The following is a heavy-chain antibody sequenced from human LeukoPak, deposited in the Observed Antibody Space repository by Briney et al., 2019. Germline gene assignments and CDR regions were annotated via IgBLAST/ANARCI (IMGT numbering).Heavy chain of an antibody. CDR3: ARVPAATHYTYYFDY. CDR1: GYTFTNYD. Sequence: ASVKVSCKASGYTFTNYDINWVRQATGQGLEWMGWMNPNSGNTGYAQKFQGRVTITTNTSISTAYMELSSLRSEDTAVYYCARVPAATHYTYYFDYWGQGTLVTVSS. V-gene: IGHV1-8*03. CDR2: MNPNSGNT. J-gene: IGHJ4*02. D-gene: IGHD2-2*01.